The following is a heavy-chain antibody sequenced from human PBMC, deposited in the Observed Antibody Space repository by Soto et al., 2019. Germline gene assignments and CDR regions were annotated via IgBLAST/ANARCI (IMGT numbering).Heavy chain of an antibody. J-gene: IGHJ5*02. CDR2: IYYSGST. Sequence: QLQLQESGPGLVKPSETLSLTCTVSGGSISSSSYYWGWIRQPPGKGLEWIGSIYYSGSTYYNPSLKSRVTISVDTSKNQFSLKLSSVTAADTAVYYCARDGSGSYKNWFDPWGQGTLVTVSS. D-gene: IGHD1-26*01. V-gene: IGHV4-39*02. CDR3: ARDGSGSYKNWFDP. CDR1: GGSISSSSYY.